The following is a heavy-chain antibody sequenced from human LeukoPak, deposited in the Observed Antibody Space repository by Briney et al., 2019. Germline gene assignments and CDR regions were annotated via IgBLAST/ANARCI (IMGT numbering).Heavy chain of an antibody. J-gene: IGHJ4*02. CDR3: ASHSSSRPPSLDY. CDR1: GASISNYY. Sequence: MTSETLSLTCTVSGASISNYYWSWIRQPPGKGLDWIGYIYYTGNTNYNPSLKSRVTISVDTSKMQFSLMLSSVTAADTAVYYCASHSSSRPPSLDYWGQGTLVTVSS. D-gene: IGHD2-2*01. CDR2: IYYTGNT. V-gene: IGHV4-59*01.